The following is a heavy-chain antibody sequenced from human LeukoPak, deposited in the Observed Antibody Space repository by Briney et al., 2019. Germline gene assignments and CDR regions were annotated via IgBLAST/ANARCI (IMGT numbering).Heavy chain of an antibody. V-gene: IGHV4-39*07. CDR1: GGSISSSSYY. D-gene: IGHD2-2*01. Sequence: LEILSLTCTVSGGSISSSSYYWGWIRQPPRKGLVWFGSIYYSGSTYYNPSLKSRVTISVDTSKNQFSLKLSSVTAADTAVYYCARVNPHQLLLWFDPWGQGTLVTVSS. J-gene: IGHJ5*02. CDR2: IYYSGST. CDR3: ARVNPHQLLLWFDP.